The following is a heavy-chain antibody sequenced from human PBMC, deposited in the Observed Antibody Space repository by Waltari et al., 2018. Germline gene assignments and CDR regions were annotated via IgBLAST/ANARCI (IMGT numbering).Heavy chain of an antibody. CDR2: INSNTGDS. V-gene: IGHV1-2*02. J-gene: IGHJ4*02. D-gene: IGHD1-1*01. Sequence: QVHLVQSGAEVKQPGASVRVSCKTSGYTFTAYYLHWVRQAPGQGLEWMAWINSNTGDSQSAQTCEGRGTVTRDTSLTTAYLELSGLRSDDTALYYCARETLPGNKIIDYWGQGTLVTVSS. CDR1: GYTFTAYY. CDR3: ARETLPGNKIIDY.